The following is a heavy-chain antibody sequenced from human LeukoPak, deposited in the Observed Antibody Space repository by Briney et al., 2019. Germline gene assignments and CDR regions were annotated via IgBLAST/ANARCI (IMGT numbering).Heavy chain of an antibody. V-gene: IGHV3-30*04. J-gene: IGHJ6*02. CDR3: ARVTPGTNDYYYYYGMDV. Sequence: PGGSLRLSCAASTFTFSAYAMHWVRQAPGKGLEWVAVISYDGSNKYYADSVKGRFTISRDNSKNTLYLQMNSLTAEDTAVYHCARVTPGTNDYYYYYGMDVWGQGTTVTVSS. CDR1: TFTFSAYA. CDR2: ISYDGSNK. D-gene: IGHD2-8*01.